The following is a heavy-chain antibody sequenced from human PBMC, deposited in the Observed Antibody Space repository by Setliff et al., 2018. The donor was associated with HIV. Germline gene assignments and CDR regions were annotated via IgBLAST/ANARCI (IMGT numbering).Heavy chain of an antibody. CDR3: ARADYDSSGYYAAGSAFDI. D-gene: IGHD3-22*01. J-gene: IGHJ3*02. V-gene: IGHV1-46*01. CDR1: GYTFTSYY. CDR2: INPGGGST. Sequence: ASVKVSCKASGYTFTSYYMHWVRQAPGQGLEWMGIINPGGGSTSYAQKFQGRVTITTDESTSTAYMELSSLRSEDTAVYYCARADYDSSGYYAAGSAFDIWGQGTMVTVSS.